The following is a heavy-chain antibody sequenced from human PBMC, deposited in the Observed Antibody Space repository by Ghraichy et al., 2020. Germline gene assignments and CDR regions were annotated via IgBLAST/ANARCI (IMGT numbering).Heavy chain of an antibody. D-gene: IGHD3-22*01. CDR1: GGSISSSSYY. CDR2: IYYSGST. J-gene: IGHJ3*02. CDR3: ARAVGDSSGYYRPSDAFDI. V-gene: IGHV4-39*01. Sequence: GSLRLSCTVSGGSISSSSYYWGWIRQPPGKGLEWIGSIYYSGSTYYNPSLKSRVTISVDTSKNQFSLKLSSVTAADTAVYYCARAVGDSSGYYRPSDAFDIWGQGTMVTVSS.